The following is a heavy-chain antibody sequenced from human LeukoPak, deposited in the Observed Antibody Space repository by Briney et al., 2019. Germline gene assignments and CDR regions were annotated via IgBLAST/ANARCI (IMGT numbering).Heavy chain of an antibody. V-gene: IGHV4-31*03. CDR3: ARSDMATVFDF. D-gene: IGHD5-24*01. Sequence: SETLSLTCTVSGGSISSGGYYWSWIRQHPGKGLEWIGYISYSGSTYYNPSLKTRLTISVDTSKNQFSLSLGSVTAADTAFYYCARSDMATVFDFWGRGTLVTVSS. CDR2: ISYSGST. J-gene: IGHJ4*02. CDR1: GGSISSGGYY.